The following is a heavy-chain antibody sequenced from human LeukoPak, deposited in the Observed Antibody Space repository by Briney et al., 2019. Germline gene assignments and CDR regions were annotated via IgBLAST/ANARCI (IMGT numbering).Heavy chain of an antibody. V-gene: IGHV1-2*02. CDR1: GYTFTGYY. CDR3: ARFVRVGRDGYNFPEYFQH. Sequence: ASVKVSCKASGYTFTGYYMHWVRQAPGQGLEWMGWINPNSGGTNYAQKFQGRVTMTRGTSISTAYMELSRLRSDDTAVYYCARFVRVGRDGYNFPEYFQHWGQGTLVTVSS. CDR2: INPNSGGT. J-gene: IGHJ1*01. D-gene: IGHD5-24*01.